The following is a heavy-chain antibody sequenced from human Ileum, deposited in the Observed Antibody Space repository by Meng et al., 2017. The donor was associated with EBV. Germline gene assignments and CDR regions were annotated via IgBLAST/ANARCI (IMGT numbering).Heavy chain of an antibody. CDR2: IYYSGTT. V-gene: IGHV4-28*01. CDR3: ARNVPGTSAYYD. Sequence: AQREYPGPRRVKPADTLSLPCAVPGYSISSTNWWGWIRQPPGKGLEWIGYIYYSGTTSYNPSLKSRVTMSVDTSKNQFSLNLNSVTAVDTAVYYCARNVPGTSAYYDWGQGTLVTVSS. D-gene: IGHD3-22*01. CDR1: GYSISSTNW. J-gene: IGHJ4*02.